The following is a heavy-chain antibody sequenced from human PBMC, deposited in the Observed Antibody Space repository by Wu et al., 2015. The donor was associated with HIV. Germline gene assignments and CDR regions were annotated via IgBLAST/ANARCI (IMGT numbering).Heavy chain of an antibody. J-gene: IGHJ5*02. Sequence: QVQLVQSGAEVKKPGASVKVSCKASGYTFTGYYIHWVRQAPGQGLEWMGWINPNSGGTNYAQKFQGRVTMTRDTSISTAYMELSRLRSDDTAVYYCARDSGDIVVVPAATWFDPWGQGTLVHRLL. CDR1: GYTFTGYY. D-gene: IGHD2-2*01. CDR3: ARDSGDIVVVPAATWFDP. CDR2: INPNSGGT. V-gene: IGHV1-2*02.